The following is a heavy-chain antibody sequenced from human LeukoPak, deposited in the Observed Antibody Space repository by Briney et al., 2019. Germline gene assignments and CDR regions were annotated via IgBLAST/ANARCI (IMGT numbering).Heavy chain of an antibody. CDR1: GGSIISYY. J-gene: IGHJ3*02. V-gene: IGHV4-59*08. Sequence: SETLSLTCTVSGGSIISYYWSWIQQPPGKGLEWIGYIHYTGTTHYNPSLESRVTISVDTSKNQFSLKLNSVTAADTAVYYCARGSPRPDIWGQGTMVTASS. D-gene: IGHD6-19*01. CDR2: IHYTGTT. CDR3: ARGSPRPDI.